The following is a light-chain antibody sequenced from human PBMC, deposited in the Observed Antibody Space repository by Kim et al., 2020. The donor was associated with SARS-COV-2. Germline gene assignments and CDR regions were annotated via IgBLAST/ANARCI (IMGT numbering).Light chain of an antibody. CDR1: PTVSSNY. Sequence: SPGASATPSCRARPTVSSNYFAWYPPKPGQAPRLLIFGASSRATGIPDRFSGSGSGADFTLTISRLEPEDFAVYSCQQYVTSPWTFGQGTKVDIK. J-gene: IGKJ1*01. V-gene: IGKV3-20*01. CDR2: GAS. CDR3: QQYVTSPWT.